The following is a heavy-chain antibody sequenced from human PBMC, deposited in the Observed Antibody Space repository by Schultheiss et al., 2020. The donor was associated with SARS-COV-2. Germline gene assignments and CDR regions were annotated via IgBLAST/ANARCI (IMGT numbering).Heavy chain of an antibody. CDR1: GFTFSNYW. CDR3: AKEGEEMGTS. V-gene: IGHV3-74*01. Sequence: GGSLRLSCAASGFTFSNYWMYWVRQGPGKGLEWVSRINSGGSATTYADSVKGRFTISRDNSKNTLYLQMNSLRAEDTAVYYCAKEGEEMGTSWGQGTLVTVSS. D-gene: IGHD5-24*01. CDR2: INSGGSAT. J-gene: IGHJ4*02.